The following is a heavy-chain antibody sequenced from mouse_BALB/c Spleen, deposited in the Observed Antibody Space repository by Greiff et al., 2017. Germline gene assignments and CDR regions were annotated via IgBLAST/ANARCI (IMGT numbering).Heavy chain of an antibody. CDR2: IDPSDSET. CDR3: ARSGTARVRFAY. Sequence: VQLQQSGPQLVRPGASVKISCKASGYSFTSYWMHWVKQRPGQGLEWIGMIDPSDSETRLNQKFKDKAKLTVDKSSSTAYMQLSSPTSEDSAVYYCARSGTARVRFAYWGQGTLVTVSA. V-gene: IGHV1S126*01. D-gene: IGHD3-2*01. J-gene: IGHJ3*01. CDR1: GYSFTSYW.